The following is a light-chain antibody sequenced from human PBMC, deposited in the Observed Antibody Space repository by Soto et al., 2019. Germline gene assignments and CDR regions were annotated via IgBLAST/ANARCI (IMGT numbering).Light chain of an antibody. J-gene: IGKJ2*01. CDR3: QQYNNWPPYT. CDR2: GAS. CDR1: RSVSSN. V-gene: IGKV3-15*01. Sequence: EIVMTQSPATLSVSPGERATLSCRASRSVSSNLAWYQQKPGQAPRLLIYGASTRATGIPVRFSGSGSGTEFTLTISSLQSEDFAVYYCQQYNNWPPYTFGQGTKLEMK.